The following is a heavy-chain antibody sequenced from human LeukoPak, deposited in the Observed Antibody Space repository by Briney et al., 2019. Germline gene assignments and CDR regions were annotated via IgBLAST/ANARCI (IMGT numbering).Heavy chain of an antibody. J-gene: IGHJ6*02. CDR3: ARAKWFGEDYYYGMDV. CDR1: GFTVSSNY. V-gene: IGHV3-66*01. CDR2: IYSGGST. Sequence: GRSLRLSCAASGFTVSSNYMSWVRQAPGKGLEWVSVIYSGGSTYYADSVKGRFTISRDNSKNTLYLQMNSLRAEDTAVYYCARAKWFGEDYYYGMDVWGQGTTVTVSS. D-gene: IGHD3-10*01.